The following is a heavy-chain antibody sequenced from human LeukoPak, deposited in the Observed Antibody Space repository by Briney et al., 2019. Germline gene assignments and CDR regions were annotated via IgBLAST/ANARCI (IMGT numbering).Heavy chain of an antibody. Sequence: PGGSLRLSCAASGFTVSSNYMSWVRQAPGKGLEWVSVIYSGGSTDYADSVKGRFTISRDNSENTLYLQMKSLRAEDTAVYYCARGDGYNFFDYWGQGTLVTVSS. V-gene: IGHV3-53*01. CDR2: IYSGGST. J-gene: IGHJ4*02. D-gene: IGHD5-24*01. CDR1: GFTVSSNY. CDR3: ARGDGYNFFDY.